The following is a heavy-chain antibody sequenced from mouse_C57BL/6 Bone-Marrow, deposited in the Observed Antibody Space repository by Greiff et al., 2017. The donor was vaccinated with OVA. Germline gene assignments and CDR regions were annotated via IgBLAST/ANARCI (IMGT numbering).Heavy chain of an antibody. CDR1: GYTFTSYW. V-gene: IGHV1-55*01. Sequence: QVHVKQPGAELVKPGASVKMSCKASGYTFTSYWITWVKQRPGQGLEWIGDIYPGSGGTNYNEKFKSKATLTVDTSSSTAYMQLSSLTSEDSAVYYCARRGSNYWYFDVWGTGTTVTVSS. J-gene: IGHJ1*03. CDR3: ARRGSNYWYFDV. D-gene: IGHD2-5*01. CDR2: IYPGSGGT.